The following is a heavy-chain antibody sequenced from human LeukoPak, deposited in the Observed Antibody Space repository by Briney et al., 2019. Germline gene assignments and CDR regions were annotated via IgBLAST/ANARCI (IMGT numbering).Heavy chain of an antibody. CDR3: AREVTTIYYYYGMDV. CDR2: IYSGGST. Sequence: GGSLRLSCAASGFTFSDYYMSWIRQAPGKGLEWVSVIYSGGSTYYADSVKGRFTISRDNSKNTLYLQMNSLRAEDTAVYYCAREVTTIYYYYGMDVWGQGTTVTVSS. D-gene: IGHD4-11*01. V-gene: IGHV3-66*01. CDR1: GFTFSDYY. J-gene: IGHJ6*02.